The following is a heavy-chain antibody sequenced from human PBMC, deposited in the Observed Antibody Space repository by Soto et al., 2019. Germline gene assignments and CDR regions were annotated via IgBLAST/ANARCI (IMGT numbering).Heavy chain of an antibody. CDR1: GFTFSSYA. J-gene: IGHJ4*02. Sequence: EVQLLESGGGLVQPGGSLRLSCAASGFTFSSYAMSWIRQAPGKGLEWVSGISDSGVSTFYADSVKGRFTISRDNSKNTLYLQMNSLRAEDTAVYYCAKVFSPEGGNYFDHWGQGTLVTVSS. CDR2: ISDSGVST. V-gene: IGHV3-23*01. CDR3: AKVFSPEGGNYFDH.